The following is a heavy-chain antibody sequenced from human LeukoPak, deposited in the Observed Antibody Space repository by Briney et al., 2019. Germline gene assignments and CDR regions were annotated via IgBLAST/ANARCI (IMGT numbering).Heavy chain of an antibody. D-gene: IGHD6-13*01. CDR3: ARPSRSSSLKNKQEIRPIDY. CDR1: GYSLTRYW. V-gene: IGHV5-51*01. Sequence: GESLKISCPGSGYSLTRYWIGWLRPMTGKGLEWMGIIYPGDSDTRYSPFFQGQVTISADKSISTAYLQWSSLKASDTAMYYCARPSRSSSLKNKQEIRPIDYWGQGTLVTVSS. J-gene: IGHJ4*02. CDR2: IYPGDSDT.